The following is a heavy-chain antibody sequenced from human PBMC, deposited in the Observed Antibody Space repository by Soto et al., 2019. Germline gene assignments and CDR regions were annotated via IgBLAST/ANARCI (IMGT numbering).Heavy chain of an antibody. CDR1: GFTFGDYA. D-gene: IGHD3-9*01. CDR3: TYYDILTGTMAPYYYGMDV. Sequence: PGGSLRLSCTASGFTFGDYAVSWVRQAPGKGLEWVGFIRSKAYGGTTEYAASVKGRFTISRDDSKSIAYLQMNSLKTEDTAVYYCTYYDILTGTMAPYYYGMDVWGQGTTVTVSS. CDR2: IRSKAYGGTT. J-gene: IGHJ6*02. V-gene: IGHV3-49*04.